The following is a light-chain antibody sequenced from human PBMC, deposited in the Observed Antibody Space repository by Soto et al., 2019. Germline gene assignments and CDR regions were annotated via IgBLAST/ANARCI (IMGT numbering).Light chain of an antibody. Sequence: AIQMTQSPSSLSASVGDRVTITCRASQGIGNDLAWYQQKPGKAPKLLIYATSTLEGGVPPRSSGSGSGTDFTLTISSLHPEDSATYYCLQDFSYPYTFGQGTELEIK. CDR3: LQDFSYPYT. CDR1: QGIGND. CDR2: ATS. V-gene: IGKV1-6*02. J-gene: IGKJ2*01.